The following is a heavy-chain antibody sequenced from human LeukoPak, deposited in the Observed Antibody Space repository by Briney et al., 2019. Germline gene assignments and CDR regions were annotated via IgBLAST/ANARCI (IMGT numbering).Heavy chain of an antibody. CDR3: ARAGGYASSWAY. D-gene: IGHD5-12*01. CDR2: IKQDGSEK. J-gene: IGHJ4*02. CDR1: GFTFSSYW. V-gene: IGHV3-7*01. Sequence: GGSLRLSCAASGFTFSSYWMSWFRQAPGKGLEWVANIKQDGSEKNYVDSVKGRFTISRDNAKNSLDLQMNSLRAEDTAVYYCARAGGYASSWAYWGQGTLVTVSS.